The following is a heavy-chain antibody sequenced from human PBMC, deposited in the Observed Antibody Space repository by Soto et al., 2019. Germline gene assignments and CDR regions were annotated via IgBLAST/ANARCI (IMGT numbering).Heavy chain of an antibody. V-gene: IGHV3-23*01. J-gene: IGHJ2*01. CDR3: AKVGRGNGDYWYFDL. Sequence: EVHLLESGGGLVQPGGSPRLSCAASGFTFSTFGMSWVRQAPGKGLEWVSAISGSGGDTHYADSVKGRFTISRDNSKMTLYLQMNSLRAEDTAVYFCAKVGRGNGDYWYFDLWGRGTLVTVSS. CDR1: GFTFSTFG. D-gene: IGHD4-17*01. CDR2: ISGSGGDT.